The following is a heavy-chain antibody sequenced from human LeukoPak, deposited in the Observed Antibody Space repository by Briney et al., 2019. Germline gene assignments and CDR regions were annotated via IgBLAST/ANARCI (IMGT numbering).Heavy chain of an antibody. D-gene: IGHD3-22*01. CDR2: IIPIFGTT. V-gene: IGHV1-69*05. J-gene: IGHJ3*02. CDR1: GGTFSSYA. Sequence: SVKVSCKASGGTFSSYAISWVRQAPGQGLEWMGRIIPIFGTTNYAQKFQGRVTITTDESTSTAYMELSSLRSEDAAVYYCARAPDSSGYYWNDAFDIWGQGTMVTVSS. CDR3: ARAPDSSGYYWNDAFDI.